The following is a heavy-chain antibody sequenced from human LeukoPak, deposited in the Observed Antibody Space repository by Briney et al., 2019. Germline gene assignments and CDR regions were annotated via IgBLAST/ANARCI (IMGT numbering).Heavy chain of an antibody. J-gene: IGHJ6*02. CDR3: ARQNYDFWSNYYYYYGMDV. Sequence: EPSETLSLTCTVSGGSISSSSYYWGWIRQPPGKGLEWIGSIYYSGSTYYNPSLKSRVTISVDTSKNQFSLKLSSVTAADTAVYYCARQNYDFWSNYYYYYGMDVWGQGTTVTVSS. CDR2: IYYSGST. V-gene: IGHV4-39*01. D-gene: IGHD3-3*01. CDR1: GGSISSSSYY.